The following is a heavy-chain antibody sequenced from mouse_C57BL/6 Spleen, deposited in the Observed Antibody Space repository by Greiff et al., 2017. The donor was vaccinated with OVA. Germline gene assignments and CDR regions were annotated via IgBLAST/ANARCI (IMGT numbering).Heavy chain of an antibody. CDR2: ISDGGSYT. CDR1: GFTFSSYA. Sequence: DVHLVESGGGLVKPGGSLKLSCAASGFTFSSYAMSWVRQTPEKRLEWVATISDGGSYTYYPDNVKGRFTISRDNAKNNLYLQMSHLKSEDTAMYYCAITTVVARAMDYWGQGTSVTVSS. D-gene: IGHD1-1*01. V-gene: IGHV5-4*01. J-gene: IGHJ4*01. CDR3: AITTVVARAMDY.